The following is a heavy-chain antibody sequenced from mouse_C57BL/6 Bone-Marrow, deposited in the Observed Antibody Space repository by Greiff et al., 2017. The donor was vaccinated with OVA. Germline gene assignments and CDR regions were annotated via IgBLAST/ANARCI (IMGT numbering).Heavy chain of an antibody. V-gene: IGHV5-4*01. J-gene: IGHJ2*01. D-gene: IGHD1-1*01. CDR2: ISDGGSYT. Sequence: EVQRVESGGGLVKPGGSLKLSCAASGFTFSSYAMSWVRQTPEKRLEWVATISDGGSYTYYPDNVKGRFTISRDNAKNNLYLQMSHLKSEDTAMYYCSTVVAPFDYWGQGTTLTVSS. CDR1: GFTFSSYA. CDR3: STVVAPFDY.